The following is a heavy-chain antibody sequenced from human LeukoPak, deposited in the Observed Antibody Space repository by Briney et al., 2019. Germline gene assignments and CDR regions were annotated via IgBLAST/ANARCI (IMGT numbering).Heavy chain of an antibody. V-gene: IGHV3-21*01. CDR1: GFTFSSYA. CDR2: ISSSSTYI. CDR3: ARKLRATVTAYFSDFDY. D-gene: IGHD2-21*02. Sequence: PGGSLRLSCAASGFTFSSYAMSWVRQAPGKGLEWVSSISSSSTYIYYADSVKGRFTISRDDAKHSLYLQMDSLRAEDTAVYYCARKLRATVTAYFSDFDYWGQGTLVTVSS. J-gene: IGHJ4*02.